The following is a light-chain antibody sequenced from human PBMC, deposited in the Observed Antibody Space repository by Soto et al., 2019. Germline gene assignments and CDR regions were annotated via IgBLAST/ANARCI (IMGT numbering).Light chain of an antibody. J-gene: IGKJ1*01. V-gene: IGKV1-5*03. Sequence: DIQMTQSRSTLSASVGDRVTITCRASQTISTWLAWYQQKPGKAPNLLIYNASTLESGVPSRFSGSGSGTEFTLTISSLQSDDFATYYCQQYHTYSGTFGQGTKVEIK. CDR1: QTISTW. CDR2: NAS. CDR3: QQYHTYSGT.